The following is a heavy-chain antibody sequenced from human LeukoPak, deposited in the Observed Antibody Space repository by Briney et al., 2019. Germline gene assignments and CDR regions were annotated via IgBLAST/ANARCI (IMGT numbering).Heavy chain of an antibody. CDR3: ARGRSVFDM. J-gene: IGHJ3*02. D-gene: IGHD3-10*01. CDR1: GGSISSSSYY. V-gene: IGHV4-61*02. Sequence: SETLSLTCTVSGGSISSSSYYRSWIRQPAGKGLEWIGRIYTSGSTNYNPSLKSRVTMSVDTSKNQFSLKLSSVTAADTAVYYCARGRSVFDMWGQGTVVTVSS. CDR2: IYTSGST.